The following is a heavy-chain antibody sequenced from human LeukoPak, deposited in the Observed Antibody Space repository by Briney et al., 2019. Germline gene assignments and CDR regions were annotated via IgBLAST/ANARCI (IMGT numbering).Heavy chain of an antibody. CDR1: GFTFSSYG. V-gene: IGHV3-33*01. D-gene: IGHD3-10*01. Sequence: PGGSLRLSCAASGFTFSSYGMHWVRPAPGKGLEWVAVIWYDGSNKYYADSVKGRFTISRDNSKNTLYLQMNSLRAEDTAVYYCARDSIGPDYWGQGTLVTVSS. CDR3: ARDSIGPDY. CDR2: IWYDGSNK. J-gene: IGHJ4*02.